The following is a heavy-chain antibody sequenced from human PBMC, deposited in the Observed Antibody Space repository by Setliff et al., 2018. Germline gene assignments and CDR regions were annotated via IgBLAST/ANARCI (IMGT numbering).Heavy chain of an antibody. V-gene: IGHV4-34*12. CDR2: IIHSGST. D-gene: IGHD2-21*02. Sequence: PSETLSLTCAVYGGSFSGYYWSWIRQPPGKRLEWIGEIIHSGSTNYNPSLKSRVTISMDTSKNQFSLKVNSVTATDTAVYYCARDLGHGGDSDYWGQGNLVTVSS. J-gene: IGHJ4*02. CDR3: ARDLGHGGDSDY. CDR1: GGSFSGYY.